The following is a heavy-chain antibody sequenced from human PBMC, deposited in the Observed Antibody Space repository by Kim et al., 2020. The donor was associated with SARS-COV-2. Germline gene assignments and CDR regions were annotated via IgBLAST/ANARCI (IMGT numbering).Heavy chain of an antibody. V-gene: IGHV4-59*08. Sequence: SETLSLTCTVSGCSISSYYWSWIRQPPGKGLEWLGEINYSGSSNYNPSFLSRRVIIAEDTSKHLSLLQMSGITADDTAVYCWALHSGWGRRAIQKWFDP. CDR1: GCSISSYY. D-gene: IGHD3-16*01. CDR2: INYSGSS. J-gene: IGHJ5*02. CDR3: ALHSGWGRRAIQKWFDP.